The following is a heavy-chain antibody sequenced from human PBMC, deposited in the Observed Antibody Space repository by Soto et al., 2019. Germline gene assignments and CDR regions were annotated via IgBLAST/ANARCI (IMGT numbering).Heavy chain of an antibody. V-gene: IGHV3-23*01. CDR1: GFTFISYG. J-gene: IGHJ4*02. CDR2: ISGRDDST. CDR3: AKDLASSWYGGEQYFDY. D-gene: IGHD6-13*01. Sequence: EVQLLESGGGLVQPGGSLRLSCAASGFTFISYGMSWVRQAPGKGLEWVSGISGRDDSTYYADSVKGRFTISRDNSMNTLFLEMNSLRAEDTAVYYCAKDLASSWYGGEQYFDYWGQGTLVTVSS.